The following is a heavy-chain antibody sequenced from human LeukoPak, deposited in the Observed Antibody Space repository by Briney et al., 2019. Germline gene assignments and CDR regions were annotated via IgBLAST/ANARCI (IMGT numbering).Heavy chain of an antibody. V-gene: IGHV1-2*02. CDR1: GYTFTRYY. Sequence: ASVKVSCKASGYTFTRYYMHWVLQAPGQELEWMGWINPNSGGTNYAQKFQGRVTMTRDTSISTAYMELSRLRSDDTAVYYCARGVSYSYGPDYYFDYWGQGTLVTVSS. D-gene: IGHD5-18*01. J-gene: IGHJ4*02. CDR2: INPNSGGT. CDR3: ARGVSYSYGPDYYFDY.